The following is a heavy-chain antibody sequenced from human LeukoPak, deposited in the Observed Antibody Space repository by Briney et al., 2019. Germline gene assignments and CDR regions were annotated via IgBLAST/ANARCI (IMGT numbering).Heavy chain of an antibody. V-gene: IGHV3-30-3*01. CDR1: GFTFSSYA. D-gene: IGHD2-2*01. Sequence: GGSLRLSCAASGFTFSSYAMHWVRQAPGKGLEWVAVISYDGSNKYYADSVKGRFTISRDNPKNTLYLQMYSLRAEDTAVYYCAREGCSSTSCSAYGMDVWGQGTTVTVSS. CDR2: ISYDGSNK. CDR3: AREGCSSTSCSAYGMDV. J-gene: IGHJ6*02.